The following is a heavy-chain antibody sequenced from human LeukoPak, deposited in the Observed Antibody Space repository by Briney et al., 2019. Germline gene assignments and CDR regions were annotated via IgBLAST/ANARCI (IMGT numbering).Heavy chain of an antibody. Sequence: PETLSLTCTVSGDSTKNRFYYMSWIRHPPGRGLEWIGTIYKSGTTYYNTSLRSRLPISVDTSKNQFSLKLSSLSAADTADYFCASTSTSRVGAPSCGDFDNWGQGTLVTVSS. V-gene: IGHV4-39*01. D-gene: IGHD1-26*01. CDR1: GDSTKNRFYY. CDR3: ASTSTSRVGAPSCGDFDN. J-gene: IGHJ4*02. CDR2: IYKSGTT.